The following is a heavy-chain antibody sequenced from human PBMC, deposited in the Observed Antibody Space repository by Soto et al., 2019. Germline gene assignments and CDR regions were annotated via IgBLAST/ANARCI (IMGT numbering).Heavy chain of an antibody. CDR1: GGSFSGYY. J-gene: IGHJ3*02. D-gene: IGHD6-6*01. CDR3: ARGRIIEYSSSPDAFDI. CDR2: INHSGST. V-gene: IGHV4-34*01. Sequence: QVQLQQWGAGLLKPSETLSLTCAVYGGSFSGYYWSWIRQPPGKGLEWIGEINHSGSTNYNPSLKSRVTISVDTSKNQCALKLSSVTAADTAVYYCARGRIIEYSSSPDAFDIWGQGTMVTVSS.